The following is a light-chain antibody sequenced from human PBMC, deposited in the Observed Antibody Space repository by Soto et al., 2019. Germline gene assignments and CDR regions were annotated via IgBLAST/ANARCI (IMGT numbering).Light chain of an antibody. CDR3: SSYTTSRTWV. J-gene: IGLJ3*02. V-gene: IGLV2-14*01. CDR2: EVS. Sequence: QSVLTQPASVSGSPGQSITISCTGTSSDVGNYNYVSWYQHHPGKAPKLMIYEVSYRPSGVSVRFSGSKSGNTGSLTISGLQAEDEANYNCSSYTTSRTWVFGGGTKVTVL. CDR1: SSDVGNYNY.